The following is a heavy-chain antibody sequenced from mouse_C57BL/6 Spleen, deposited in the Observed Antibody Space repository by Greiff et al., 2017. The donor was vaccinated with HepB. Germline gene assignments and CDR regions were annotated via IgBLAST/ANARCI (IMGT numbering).Heavy chain of an antibody. Sequence: EVKLQQSGPELVKPGASVKISCKASGYTFTDYYMNWVKQSHGKSLEWIGDINPNNGGTSYNQKFKGKATLTVDKSSSTAYMELRSLTSEDSAVYYCARNYGSSPAWFAYWGQGTLVTVSA. CDR1: GYTFTDYY. J-gene: IGHJ3*01. CDR2: INPNNGGT. V-gene: IGHV1-26*01. CDR3: ARNYGSSPAWFAY. D-gene: IGHD1-1*01.